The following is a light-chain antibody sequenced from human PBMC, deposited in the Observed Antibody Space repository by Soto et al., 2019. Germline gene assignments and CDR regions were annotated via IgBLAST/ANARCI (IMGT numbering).Light chain of an antibody. Sequence: QSALTQPPSASGSPGQSVTISCTGTSSDVGGYNYVSWYQQYPGRAPKLMIYEVTKRPSGVPDRFSGSKSGNTASLTVSGLQAEDVVDLYWSSYAASNNFYFVFGGGTKVSVL. CDR1: SSDVGGYNY. CDR3: SSYAASNNFYFV. J-gene: IGLJ3*02. CDR2: EVT. V-gene: IGLV2-8*01.